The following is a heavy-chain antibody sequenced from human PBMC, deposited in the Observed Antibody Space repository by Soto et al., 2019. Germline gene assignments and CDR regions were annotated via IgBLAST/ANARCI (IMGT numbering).Heavy chain of an antibody. CDR2: IYYSGST. V-gene: IGHV4-31*03. D-gene: IGHD3-10*01. Sequence: SETLSLTCTVSGGSISSGGYYWSWIRQHPGKGLEWIGYIYYSGSTYYNPSLKSRVTISVDTSKNQFSLKLSSVTAADTAVYYCARAYYGSGSSNDDFDIWGQGTMVPVSS. CDR1: GGSISSGGYY. CDR3: ARAYYGSGSSNDDFDI. J-gene: IGHJ3*02.